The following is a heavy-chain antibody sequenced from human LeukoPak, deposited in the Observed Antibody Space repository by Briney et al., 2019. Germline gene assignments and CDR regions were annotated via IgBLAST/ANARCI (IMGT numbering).Heavy chain of an antibody. Sequence: GGSLRLSCAASGFTFSSYWMSWVRQAPGKGLEWVANIKQDGSEKYYVDSVKGRFTISRDNAKNSLYLQMSSLRAEDTAVYYCAREGKLKSIAYWGQGTLVTVSS. CDR2: IKQDGSEK. J-gene: IGHJ4*02. CDR1: GFTFSSYW. V-gene: IGHV3-7*01. D-gene: IGHD2-15*01. CDR3: AREGKLKSIAY.